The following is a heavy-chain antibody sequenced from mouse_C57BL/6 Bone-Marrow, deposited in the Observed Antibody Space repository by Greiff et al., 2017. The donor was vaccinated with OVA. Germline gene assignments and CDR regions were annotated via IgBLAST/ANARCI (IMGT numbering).Heavy chain of an antibody. D-gene: IGHD2-4*01. Sequence: QVHVKQPGTELVKPGASVKLSCKASGYTFTSYWMHWVKQRPGQGLEWIGNINPSNGGTNYNEKFKSKATLTVDKSSSTAYMQLSSLTSEDSAVYYCAREVRLRPYYFDYWCQGTTLTVSS. CDR1: GYTFTSYW. CDR2: INPSNGGT. V-gene: IGHV1-53*01. CDR3: AREVRLRPYYFDY. J-gene: IGHJ2*01.